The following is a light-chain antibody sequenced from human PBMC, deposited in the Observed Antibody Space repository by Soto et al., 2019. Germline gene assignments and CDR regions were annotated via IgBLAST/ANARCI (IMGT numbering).Light chain of an antibody. J-gene: IGKJ1*01. CDR2: GAS. CDR1: PSVSNNY. CDR3: QQYGSSGT. Sequence: EIVSPQPAGIAALFAGQRATLSCTASPSVSNNYLAWYQQTPGQAPRLLIYGASNRATGIPDRFSGSGSGTDFPLTISRLEPEDFAVYYCQQYGSSGTFGQGTKVDIK. V-gene: IGKV3-20*01.